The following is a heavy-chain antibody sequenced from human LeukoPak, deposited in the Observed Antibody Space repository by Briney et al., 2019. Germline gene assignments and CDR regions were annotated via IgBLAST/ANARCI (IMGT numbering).Heavy chain of an antibody. CDR3: ARERIVGATIVFDY. J-gene: IGHJ4*02. Sequence: SETLSLTCTVAGYSISSGYYWGWIRQPPGKGLEWIGYIYYSGSTNYNPSLKSRVTISVDTSKNQFSLKLSSVTAADTAVYYCARERIVGATIVFDYWGQGTLVTVSS. CDR1: GYSISSGYY. CDR2: IYYSGST. D-gene: IGHD1-26*01. V-gene: IGHV4-61*01.